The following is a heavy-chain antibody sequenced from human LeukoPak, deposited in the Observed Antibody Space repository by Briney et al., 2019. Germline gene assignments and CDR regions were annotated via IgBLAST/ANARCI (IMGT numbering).Heavy chain of an antibody. CDR2: ISNNGGST. D-gene: IGHD2-15*01. CDR1: GFTFSSYA. J-gene: IGHJ6*02. Sequence: GGSLRLSCSASGFTFSSYAMHWVRQAPGKGLKYVSAISNNGGSTYYADSVKGRFTISRDNSKNTLYLQMSSLRAEDTAVYYCVKKRSSSSYYYGMDVWGQGTTVTVSS. V-gene: IGHV3-64D*06. CDR3: VKKRSSSSYYYGMDV.